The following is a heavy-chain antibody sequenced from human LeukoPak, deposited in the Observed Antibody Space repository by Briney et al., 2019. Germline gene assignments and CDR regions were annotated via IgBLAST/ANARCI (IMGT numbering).Heavy chain of an antibody. CDR3: AREPLYSSRWQRHFDY. Sequence: PGGSLRLSCAASGFTFSSYAMHWVRQAPGKGLEWVAVISYDGSNKYYADSVKGRFTISRDNSKNTLYLQMNSLRAEDTAVYYCAREPLYSSRWQRHFDYWGQGTLVTVSS. CDR1: GFTFSSYA. J-gene: IGHJ4*02. CDR2: ISYDGSNK. V-gene: IGHV3-30-3*01. D-gene: IGHD6-19*01.